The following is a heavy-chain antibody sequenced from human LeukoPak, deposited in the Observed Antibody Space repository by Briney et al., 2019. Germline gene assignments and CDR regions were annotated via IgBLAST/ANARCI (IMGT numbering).Heavy chain of an antibody. V-gene: IGHV1-69*13. CDR1: GGTFSSYA. Sequence: SVKVSCKASGGTFSSYAISWVRQAPGQGLEWMGGIIPIFGTANYAQKLQGRVTITADESTSTAYMELSSLRSEDTAVYCCASNWNYDPYDAFDIWGQGTMVTVSS. CDR2: IIPIFGTA. CDR3: ASNWNYDPYDAFDI. J-gene: IGHJ3*02. D-gene: IGHD1-7*01.